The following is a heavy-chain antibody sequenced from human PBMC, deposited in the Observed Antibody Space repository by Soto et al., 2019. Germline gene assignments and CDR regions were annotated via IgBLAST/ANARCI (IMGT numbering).Heavy chain of an antibody. J-gene: IGHJ4*02. CDR2: ISSSSSYI. D-gene: IGHD3-22*01. CDR1: GFTFISYT. V-gene: IGHV3-21*01. CDR3: ARGANYFDSIAYFAY. Sequence: EVQLVESGGGLVKPGGSLRLSCAASGFTFISYTMNWVRQAPGKGLEWVSSISSSSSYIYYADSVKGRFTISRDNAKNSLYLQMNSLRAEDTAVYYCARGANYFDSIAYFAYLGQVTLVTVSS.